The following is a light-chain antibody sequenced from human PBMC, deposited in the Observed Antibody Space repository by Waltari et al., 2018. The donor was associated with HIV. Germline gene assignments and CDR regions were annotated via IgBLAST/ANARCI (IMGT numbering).Light chain of an antibody. V-gene: IGKV3D-15*01. CDR3: QQYKKWPET. CDR1: QTGNNN. CDR2: DAS. Sequence: EVVLTQSPSTLSVSLGEGASLSCRASQTGNNNLAWYQQRPGQAPRLLIYDASRRATAIPDRFSGSGSGTEFNLTISSLQSEDLALYVCQQYKKWPETFGLGTKVEIK. J-gene: IGKJ1*01.